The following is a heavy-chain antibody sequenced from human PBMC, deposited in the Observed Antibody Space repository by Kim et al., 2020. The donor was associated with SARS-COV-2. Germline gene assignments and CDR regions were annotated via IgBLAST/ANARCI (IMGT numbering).Heavy chain of an antibody. J-gene: IGHJ4*02. D-gene: IGHD3-9*01. CDR3: ARELVAGDYSFDY. Sequence: KYEQQLPGRVHMTRDTSITTAYRELSSLRSDDTAVYYCARELVAGDYSFDYWGQGTLVTVSS. V-gene: IGHV1-2*02.